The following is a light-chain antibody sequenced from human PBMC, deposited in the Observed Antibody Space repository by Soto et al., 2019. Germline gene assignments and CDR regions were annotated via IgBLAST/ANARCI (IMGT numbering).Light chain of an antibody. J-gene: IGLJ2*01. CDR3: SSYTSDTSLDVV. Sequence: QSALTQPASVSGSPGQSITLSCTGTSSDVGDYNLVSWYQQHPGKAPKLIIYDVTNRPSGVSSRFSGSKSGNTASLTISGLQAEDEADYYCSSYTSDTSLDVVLGGGTQLTVL. CDR2: DVT. V-gene: IGLV2-14*01. CDR1: SSDVGDYNL.